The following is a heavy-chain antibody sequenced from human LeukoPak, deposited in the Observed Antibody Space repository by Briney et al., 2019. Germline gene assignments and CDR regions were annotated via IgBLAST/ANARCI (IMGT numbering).Heavy chain of an antibody. CDR2: VSQDGSDR. J-gene: IGHJ4*02. CDR3: VREPGPGYFDY. V-gene: IGHV3-30-3*01. Sequence: GGSLRLSCAASGLTFSSHAMHWVRQAPGKGLEWAAVVSQDGSDRHYTDSVKGRFTISRDNSRNTLYLQMNNLRAEDTAVYYCVREPGPGYFDYWGQGTLVTVSS. D-gene: IGHD6-13*01. CDR1: GLTFSSHA.